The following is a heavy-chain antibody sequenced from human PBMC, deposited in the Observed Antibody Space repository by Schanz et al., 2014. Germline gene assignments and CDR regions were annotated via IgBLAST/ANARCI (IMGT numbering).Heavy chain of an antibody. J-gene: IGHJ4*02. CDR2: ISYDGSNK. V-gene: IGHV3-30*03. CDR1: GFTFSSYG. D-gene: IGHD3-16*01. CDR3: ARGTPFLCDY. Sequence: QVQLVESGGGVVQPGRSLRLSCAASGFTFSSYGMHWVRQAPGKGLEWVAVISYDGSNKYYADSVKGRFTISRDSARNSLYLQMSSLRAEDTAVYYCARGTPFLCDYWGQGTLVTVSS.